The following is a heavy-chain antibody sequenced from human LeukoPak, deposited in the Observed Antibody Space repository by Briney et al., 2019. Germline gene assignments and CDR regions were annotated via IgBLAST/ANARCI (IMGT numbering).Heavy chain of an antibody. CDR3: ARKMSRTVAALGDAFDI. CDR1: GGSISSYC. D-gene: IGHD6-19*01. Sequence: SETLSFTCTVSGGSISSYCWSWIRQPPGKELEWIGFIYYSGNSNYNPSLKSRVTMSVDTSKNQFSLKLSSVTALDTAVYYCARKMSRTVAALGDAFDIWGQGTMVTVSS. CDR2: IYYSGNS. J-gene: IGHJ3*02. V-gene: IGHV4-59*12.